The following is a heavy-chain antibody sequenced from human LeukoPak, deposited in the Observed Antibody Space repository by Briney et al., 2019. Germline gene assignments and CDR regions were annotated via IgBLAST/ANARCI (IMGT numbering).Heavy chain of an antibody. CDR3: ARGGSGWYIDS. J-gene: IGHJ4*01. D-gene: IGHD6-19*01. CDR2: VNHSGDT. CDR1: GGSFSNSY. Sequence: SETLSLTCAVSGGSFSNSYRSWIRQPPGKGLEWIGEVNHSGDTNYNPSLKSRVAFLINTSKNQFSLKLSSVTAADTAVYYCARGGSGWYIDSWGQGTLVIVSS. V-gene: IGHV4-34*01.